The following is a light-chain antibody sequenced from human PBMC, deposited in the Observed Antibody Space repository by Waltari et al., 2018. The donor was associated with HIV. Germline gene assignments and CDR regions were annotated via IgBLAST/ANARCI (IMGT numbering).Light chain of an antibody. CDR3: QQYNSYPLT. V-gene: IGKV1-5*03. Sequence: DTQLTQSPATLSASIGARVTIVCRANESISSWLAWYQQRPALRPKLLIYKASVLDSGVSARFSGSGSGTEVALSISDLQTDDVATYFCQQYNSYPLTFGGGTKVEI. CDR2: KAS. J-gene: IGKJ4*01. CDR1: ESISSW.